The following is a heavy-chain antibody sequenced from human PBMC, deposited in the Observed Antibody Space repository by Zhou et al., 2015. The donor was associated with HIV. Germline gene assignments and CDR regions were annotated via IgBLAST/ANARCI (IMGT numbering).Heavy chain of an antibody. D-gene: IGHD3-22*01. Sequence: QVQLVQSGAEVTKPGSSVKVSCKASGGTFSGSDLSWVRQAPGQGLEWMGGITPMFDIHNYAHKFRARLNITVDKSTTTAYMELSSLTSEDAAIYFCARSSVNHDYAFDIWGQGTKVIVSS. V-gene: IGHV1-69*17. CDR3: ARSSVNHDYAFDI. J-gene: IGHJ3*02. CDR1: GGTFSGSD. CDR2: ITPMFDIH.